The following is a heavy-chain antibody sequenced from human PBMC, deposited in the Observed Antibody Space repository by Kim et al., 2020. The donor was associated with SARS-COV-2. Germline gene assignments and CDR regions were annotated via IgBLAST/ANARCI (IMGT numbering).Heavy chain of an antibody. CDR1: GGTFSSYA. J-gene: IGHJ4*02. D-gene: IGHD3-22*01. CDR2: IIPIFGTA. Sequence: SVKVSCKASGGTFSSYAISWVRQAPGQGLEWMGGIIPIFGTANYAQKFQGRVTITADESTSTAYMELSSLRSEDTAVYYCARTKRGYYDSSGYLDYWGQGTLVTVSS. CDR3: ARTKRGYYDSSGYLDY. V-gene: IGHV1-69*13.